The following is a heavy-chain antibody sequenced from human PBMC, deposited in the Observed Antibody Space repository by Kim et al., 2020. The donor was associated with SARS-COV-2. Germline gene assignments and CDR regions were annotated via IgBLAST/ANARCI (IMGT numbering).Heavy chain of an antibody. J-gene: IGHJ3*02. V-gene: IGHV3-30*01. CDR3: ARVQGGSYYGSLFDI. Sequence: ADAVKGRFTISRDKSKNTLYLQMNSLRAEDTAVYYCARVQGGSYYGSLFDIWGQGTMVTVSS. D-gene: IGHD3-10*01.